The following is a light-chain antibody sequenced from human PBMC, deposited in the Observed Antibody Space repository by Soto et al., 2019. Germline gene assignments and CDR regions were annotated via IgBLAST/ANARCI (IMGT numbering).Light chain of an antibody. V-gene: IGLV2-14*01. CDR2: EVS. CDR1: SSDVGAYNF. J-gene: IGLJ1*01. Sequence: QSALTQPASVSGSPGQSITISCTGTSSDVGAYNFVSWYQQHPGKAPKLMIYEVSNRPSGVSNRFSGSKSGNTASLTISGLQAEDEAEYYCSSYTSSSTRVFGTGTKLTVL. CDR3: SSYTSSSTRV.